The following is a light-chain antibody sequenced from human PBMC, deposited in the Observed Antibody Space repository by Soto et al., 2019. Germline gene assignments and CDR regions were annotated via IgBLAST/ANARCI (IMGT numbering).Light chain of an antibody. V-gene: IGKV1-9*01. CDR3: QQLNSYPLT. CDR1: QGISSF. Sequence: DIQLTQSPSFLSASVGDRVNLTCRASQGISSFLAWYQQKPGKAPKLLIYAASTLQSGVPSRFSGSGSGTEFTLTISSLQPEDFATYYCQQLNSYPLTFGGGTKVDIK. J-gene: IGKJ4*01. CDR2: AAS.